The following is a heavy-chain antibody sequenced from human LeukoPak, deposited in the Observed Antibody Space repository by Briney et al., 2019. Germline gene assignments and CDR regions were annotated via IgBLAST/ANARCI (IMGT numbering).Heavy chain of an antibody. D-gene: IGHD2-21*02. CDR1: GFSLSTYW. CDR3: ARGDHVVVTAIHFWMIDY. J-gene: IGHJ4*02. V-gene: IGHV3-7*01. CDR2: IKQDGSEQ. Sequence: GGSLRLSCAASGFSLSTYWMSWVRQAPGKGLEWVANIKQDGSEQYYGDSGKGRFTISRDNANNSLFLQMDSLTAEDTAVYYCARGDHVVVTAIHFWMIDYWGQGTLVSVSS.